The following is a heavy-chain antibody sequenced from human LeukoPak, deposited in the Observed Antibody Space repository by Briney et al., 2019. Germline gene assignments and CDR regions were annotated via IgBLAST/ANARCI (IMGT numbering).Heavy chain of an antibody. J-gene: IGHJ4*02. Sequence: ASVKVSCKASGYTFTSYGISWVRQAPGQGLEWMGWISAYNGNTNYAQKPQGRVTMTTDTSTSTAYMELRSLRSDDTAVYYCARDNPYYDSSGYYFFDYWGQGTLVTVSS. CDR3: ARDNPYYDSSGYYFFDY. CDR2: ISAYNGNT. CDR1: GYTFTSYG. D-gene: IGHD3-22*01. V-gene: IGHV1-18*01.